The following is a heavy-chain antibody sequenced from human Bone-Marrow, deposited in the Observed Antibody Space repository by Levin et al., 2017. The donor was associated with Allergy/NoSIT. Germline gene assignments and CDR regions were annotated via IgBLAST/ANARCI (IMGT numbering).Heavy chain of an antibody. CDR3: ARGLNFWSPYIFALEV. CDR1: GFAFSSYS. Sequence: PGGSLRLSCAASGFAFSSYSMNWVRQAPGKGLEWVASVSGRSDYTYYVDSVKGRFTISRDTAKNSLYLQMNSLRGEDTAVYYCARGLNFWSPYIFALEVWGQGIRVAV. CDR2: VSGRSDYT. J-gene: IGHJ3*01. V-gene: IGHV3-21*01. D-gene: IGHD3-3*01.